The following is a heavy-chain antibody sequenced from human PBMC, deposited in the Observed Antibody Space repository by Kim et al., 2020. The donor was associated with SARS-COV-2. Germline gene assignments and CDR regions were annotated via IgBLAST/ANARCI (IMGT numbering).Heavy chain of an antibody. V-gene: IGHV4-31*03. CDR1: GGSISSGGYY. Sequence: SETLSLTCTVSGGSISSGGYYWSWIRQHPGKGLEWIGYIYYSGSTYYNPSLKSRVTISVDTSKNQFSLKLSSVTAADTAVYYCASRNWNDVDYWGQGTLVTVSS. J-gene: IGHJ4*02. D-gene: IGHD1-1*01. CDR3: ASRNWNDVDY. CDR2: IYYSGST.